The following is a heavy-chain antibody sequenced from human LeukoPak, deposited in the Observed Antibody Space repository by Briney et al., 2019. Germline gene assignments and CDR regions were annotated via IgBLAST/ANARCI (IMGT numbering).Heavy chain of an antibody. CDR1: GGSIISSSYY. Sequence: SETLSLTCPVSGGSIISSSYYWGWIRQPPEKGLEWIGSIYYSGSTYYNPSLKSRVTISVDTSKNQFSLKLSSVTAADTAVYYCARTFYYDFRSGYYFDYWGQGTLVTVSS. CDR2: IYYSGST. CDR3: ARTFYYDFRSGYYFDY. D-gene: IGHD3-3*01. V-gene: IGHV4-39*07. J-gene: IGHJ4*02.